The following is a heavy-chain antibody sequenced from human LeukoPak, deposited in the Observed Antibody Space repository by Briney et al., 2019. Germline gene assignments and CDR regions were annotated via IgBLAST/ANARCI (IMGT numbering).Heavy chain of an antibody. D-gene: IGHD6-13*01. CDR2: INTNTGNP. V-gene: IGHV7-4-1*02. Sequence: GASVKVSCKASGYTFTSYAMNWVRQAPGQGLEWMGWINTNTGNPTYAQGFTGRFVFSLDTSVSTAYLQISSLKAEDTAVYYCARDLLSSSWYASYYYYGMDVWGQGTMVTVS. CDR1: GYTFTSYA. CDR3: ARDLLSSSWYASYYYYGMDV. J-gene: IGHJ6*02.